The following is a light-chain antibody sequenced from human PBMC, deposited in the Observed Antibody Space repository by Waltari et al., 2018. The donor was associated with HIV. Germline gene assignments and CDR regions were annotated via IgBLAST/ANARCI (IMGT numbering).Light chain of an antibody. CDR3: QQRSTWPRT. J-gene: IGKJ3*01. CDR1: QSVSSY. CDR2: DVS. Sequence: IVLTQSPATLSLSPAERATLPCRASQSVSSYLAWYQQKPGQAPRLLIYDVSNRATGIPARFSGSGSGTDFTLTISSLEPEDFAVYYCQQRSTWPRTFGPGTKVDIK. V-gene: IGKV3-11*01.